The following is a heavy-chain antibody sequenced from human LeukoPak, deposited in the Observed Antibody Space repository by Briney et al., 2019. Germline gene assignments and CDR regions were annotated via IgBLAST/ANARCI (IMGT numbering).Heavy chain of an antibody. Sequence: GGSLRLSCAASGFTFSSYGMHWVRQAPGKGLEWVAFIRYDGSNKYYADSVKGRFTISRDNSKNTLYLQMNSLRAEDTAVYYCARGSWGSYYDDAFDIWGQGTMVTVSS. J-gene: IGHJ3*02. CDR2: IRYDGSNK. V-gene: IGHV3-30*02. D-gene: IGHD1-26*01. CDR1: GFTFSSYG. CDR3: ARGSWGSYYDDAFDI.